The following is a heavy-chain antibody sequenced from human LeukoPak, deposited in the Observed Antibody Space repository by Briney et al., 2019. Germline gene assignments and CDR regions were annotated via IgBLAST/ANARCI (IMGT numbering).Heavy chain of an antibody. Sequence: SGGSLRLSCAASGFTVSSNYMSWVRQAPGKGLEWVSVIYSGGSTYYADSVKGRFTISRDNSKNTLYLQMNSLRAEDTAVYYCAREWGGNSGYHPYYFDYWGQGTLVTVSS. CDR3: AREWGGNSGYHPYYFDY. V-gene: IGHV3-53*01. CDR2: IYSGGST. J-gene: IGHJ4*02. D-gene: IGHD4-23*01. CDR1: GFTVSSNY.